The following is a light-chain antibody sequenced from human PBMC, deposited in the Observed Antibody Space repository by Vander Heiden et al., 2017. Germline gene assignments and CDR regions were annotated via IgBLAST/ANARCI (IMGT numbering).Light chain of an antibody. V-gene: IGLV8-61*01. Sequence: QTVVTQEPSLPVSPGATVTLTCGLSSGSVSTSYFPSWYQQTPGQAPRTLIYSTNTRSSGVPDRFSGSILGNKAALTITGAQADDESDYYCVLYMGSGIWVFGGGTKLTVL. CDR3: VLYMGSGIWV. J-gene: IGLJ3*02. CDR2: STN. CDR1: SGSVSTSYF.